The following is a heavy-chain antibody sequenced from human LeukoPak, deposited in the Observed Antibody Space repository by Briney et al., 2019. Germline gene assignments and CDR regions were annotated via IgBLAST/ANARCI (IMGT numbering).Heavy chain of an antibody. V-gene: IGHV3-20*04. D-gene: IGHD3-10*01. CDR3: ARRKGPYGSGTYYDS. CDR2: VSWNGAYT. J-gene: IGHJ4*02. Sequence: GGSLRLSCAASGFPLDDYGMSWVRLAPGKGLEWVSGVSWNGAYTEYADSVRGRFTISRDNAKKSLYLQMNSLRVDDTALYYCARRKGPYGSGTYYDSWGRGTLVSVSS. CDR1: GFPLDDYG.